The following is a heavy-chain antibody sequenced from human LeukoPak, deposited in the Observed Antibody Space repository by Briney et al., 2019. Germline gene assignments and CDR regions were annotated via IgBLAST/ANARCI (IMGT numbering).Heavy chain of an antibody. J-gene: IGHJ3*02. CDR3: ARAEITMIVVGAFDI. V-gene: IGHV4-4*07. CDR2: IYTSGST. D-gene: IGHD3-22*01. Sequence: NPSETLSLTCTVSGGSISSYYWSWIRQPAGKGLEWIGRIYTSGSTNYNPSLKSRVTMSVDTSKNQFSLKLSSVTAADTAVYYCARAEITMIVVGAFDIWGQGTMVTVSS. CDR1: GGSISSYY.